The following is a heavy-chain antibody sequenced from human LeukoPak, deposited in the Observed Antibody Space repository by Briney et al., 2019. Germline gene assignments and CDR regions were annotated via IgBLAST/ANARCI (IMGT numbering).Heavy chain of an antibody. Sequence: SETLSLTCTVSGGSISSSSYYWGWIRQPPGKGLEWIGSIYYSGSTYYNTSLKSRVTISVDTSKNQFSLKLSSVTAADTAVYYCARSGDSYYGFWSGYPFDYWGQGTLVTVSS. CDR2: IYYSGST. CDR3: ARSGDSYYGFWSGYPFDY. J-gene: IGHJ4*02. V-gene: IGHV4-39*01. D-gene: IGHD3-3*01. CDR1: GGSISSSSYY.